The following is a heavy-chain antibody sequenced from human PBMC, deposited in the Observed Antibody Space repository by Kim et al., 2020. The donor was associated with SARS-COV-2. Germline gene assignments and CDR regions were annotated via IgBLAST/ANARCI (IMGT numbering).Heavy chain of an antibody. Sequence: ASVKVSCKASGYTFTSYAMNWVRQAPGQGLEWMGWINTNTGNPTYAQGFTGRFVFSLDTSVSTAYLQISSLKAEDTAVYYCARTEPDYGDYTGMSDYWGQGTLVTVSS. J-gene: IGHJ4*02. CDR3: ARTEPDYGDYTGMSDY. V-gene: IGHV7-4-1*02. CDR1: GYTFTSYA. D-gene: IGHD4-17*01. CDR2: INTNTGNP.